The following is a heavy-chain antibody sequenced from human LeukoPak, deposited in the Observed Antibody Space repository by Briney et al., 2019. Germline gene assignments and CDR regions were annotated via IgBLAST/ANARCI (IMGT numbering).Heavy chain of an antibody. CDR3: ARSATRTVSHIDY. D-gene: IGHD4-17*01. Sequence: GGSLRLSCAASGFTFSSHSIYWVRQAPGKALEWVSYISGSGTTKYYGDSVRGRFTISRDNAKNSLYLQMNSLRDEDTAVYYCARSATRTVSHIDYWGQGTLVTVSS. V-gene: IGHV3-48*02. CDR1: GFTFSSHS. J-gene: IGHJ4*02. CDR2: ISGSGTTK.